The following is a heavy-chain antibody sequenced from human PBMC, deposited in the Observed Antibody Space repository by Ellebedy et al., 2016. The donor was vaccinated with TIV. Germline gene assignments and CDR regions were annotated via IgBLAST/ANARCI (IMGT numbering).Heavy chain of an antibody. Sequence: GESLKISXVASGISFSTHAMSWVRQAPEKGLEWVSAISGSASGGRTYYADSVKGRFTISRDNSKDTLYLQMDSLRAEDTAIYYCATPAGYCSVNNCYSFDYWGQGTLVTVSS. D-gene: IGHD2-15*01. CDR2: ISGSASGGRT. CDR1: GISFSTHA. V-gene: IGHV3-23*01. CDR3: ATPAGYCSVNNCYSFDY. J-gene: IGHJ4*02.